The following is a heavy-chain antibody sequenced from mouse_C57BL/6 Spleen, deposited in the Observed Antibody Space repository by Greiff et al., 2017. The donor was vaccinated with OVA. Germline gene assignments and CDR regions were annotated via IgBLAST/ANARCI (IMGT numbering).Heavy chain of an antibody. CDR2: IRLKSDNYAT. CDR3: TGDGYFFYYAMDY. CDR1: GFTFSNYW. J-gene: IGHJ4*01. V-gene: IGHV6-3*01. D-gene: IGHD2-3*01. Sequence: EVKLMESGGGLVQPGGSMKLSCVASGFTFSNYWMNWVRQSPEKGLEWVAQIRLKSDNYATHYAESVKGRFTISSDDSKSSVYLQMNNLRAEDTGIYYCTGDGYFFYYAMDYWGQGTSVTVSS.